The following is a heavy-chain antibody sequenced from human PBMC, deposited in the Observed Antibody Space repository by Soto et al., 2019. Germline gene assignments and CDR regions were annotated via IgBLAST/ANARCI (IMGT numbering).Heavy chain of an antibody. Sequence: VKGRFTISRDNSKNTLYLQMNSLRAEDTAVYYCARRSSGWYFDYWGHGTLVTVSS. V-gene: IGHV3-23*01. D-gene: IGHD6-19*01. CDR3: ARRSSGWYFDY. J-gene: IGHJ4*01.